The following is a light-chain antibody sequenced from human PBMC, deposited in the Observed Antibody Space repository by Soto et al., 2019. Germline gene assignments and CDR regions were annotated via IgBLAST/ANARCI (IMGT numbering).Light chain of an antibody. Sequence: DLQMTQSPSTMSAPVVDRVTITCRASQSISSWLAWYQQKPGKAPKLLIYDASSWGSGVPSRFSGSGSGTQFTLSISSLQPDDFAAYYCQQYNSYFTFGEGTKVDI. CDR2: DAS. V-gene: IGKV1-5*01. CDR1: QSISSW. J-gene: IGKJ4*01. CDR3: QQYNSYFT.